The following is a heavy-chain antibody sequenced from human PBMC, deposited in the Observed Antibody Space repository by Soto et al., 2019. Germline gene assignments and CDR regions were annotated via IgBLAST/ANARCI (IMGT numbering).Heavy chain of an antibody. CDR3: ARGVREYDILTGPPPLTRSRYYYYYMDV. CDR2: TYYRSKWYN. Sequence: PSQTLSLTCAISGDSVSSNSAAWNWIRQSPSRGLEWLGRTYYRSKWYNDYAVSVKSRITINPDTSKNQFSLQLNSVTPEDTAVYYCARGVREYDILTGPPPLTRSRYYYYYMDVWGKGTTVTVSS. V-gene: IGHV6-1*01. CDR1: GDSVSSNSAA. J-gene: IGHJ6*03. D-gene: IGHD3-9*01.